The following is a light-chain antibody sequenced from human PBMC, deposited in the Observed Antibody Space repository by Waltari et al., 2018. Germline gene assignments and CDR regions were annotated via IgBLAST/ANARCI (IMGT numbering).Light chain of an antibody. Sequence: VLYSSNNKNFLAWYQQKAGQPPKLLINWASTREFGVPDRFSGSGSGTDFTLTIRSLQAEDVAVYYCQQYYRTPPTFGQGTKLEIK. CDR2: WAS. CDR3: QQYYRTPPT. J-gene: IGKJ2*01. CDR1: VLYSSNNKNF. V-gene: IGKV4-1*01.